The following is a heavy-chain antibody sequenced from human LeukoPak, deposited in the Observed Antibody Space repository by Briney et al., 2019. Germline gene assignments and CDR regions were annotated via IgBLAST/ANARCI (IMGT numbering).Heavy chain of an antibody. CDR1: GYSFTSYW. CDR2: IYPGDSDT. J-gene: IGHJ4*02. V-gene: IGHV5-51*01. CDR3: ARPNRGPAVAGPPDY. Sequence: GESLKISCRGSGYSFTSYWIGWVRQMPGKGLEWMGIIYPGDSDTRYSPSFQGQVTISADKSISTAYLQWSSLKASDTAMSYCARPNRGPAVAGPPDYWGQGTLVNVSS. D-gene: IGHD6-19*01.